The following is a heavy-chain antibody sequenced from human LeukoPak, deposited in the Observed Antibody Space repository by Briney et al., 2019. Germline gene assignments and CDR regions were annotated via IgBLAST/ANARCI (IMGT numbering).Heavy chain of an antibody. CDR1: GFTFSDYY. CDR3: AKDFGSGWYFDY. D-gene: IGHD6-19*01. CDR2: ISSSGSTI. Sequence: GGSLRLSCAASGFTFSDYYMSWIRQAPGKGLEWVSYISSSGSTIYYADSVKGRFTISRDNAKNSLYLQMNSLRAEDTALYYCAKDFGSGWYFDYWGQGTLVTVSS. J-gene: IGHJ4*02. V-gene: IGHV3-11*01.